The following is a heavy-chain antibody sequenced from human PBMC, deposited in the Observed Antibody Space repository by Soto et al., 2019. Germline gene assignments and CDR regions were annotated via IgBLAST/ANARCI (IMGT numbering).Heavy chain of an antibody. CDR1: GFTFSDYG. CDR2: ISYDGNNR. Sequence: QVQLVESGGGVVQPGRSLRVSCAASGFTFSDYGIYWVRQAPGKGLEWVALISYDGNNREYGDSVKGRFTISRDNYKNTLYLQMNSLRVEYTAVYYCTFGDNSFDYWGQGTLVTVSS. J-gene: IGHJ4*02. CDR3: TFGDNSFDY. V-gene: IGHV3-30*03. D-gene: IGHD1-20*01.